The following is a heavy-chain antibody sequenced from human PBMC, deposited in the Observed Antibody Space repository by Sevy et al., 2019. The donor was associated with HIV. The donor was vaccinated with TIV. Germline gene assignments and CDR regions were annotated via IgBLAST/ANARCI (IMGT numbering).Heavy chain of an antibody. CDR3: AVTKDYFDSSGSPFDY. J-gene: IGHJ4*02. CDR1: GYTLSEFS. CDR2: FDPEDGET. Sequence: ASVKVSCKVSGYTLSEFSMHWVRQAPAKGLEWMGSFDPEDGETIYAQNFQGRITMTEDTSTDTAYMELSSRRSEDTAVFYCAVTKDYFDSSGSPFDYWGQGTLVTVSS. D-gene: IGHD3-22*01. V-gene: IGHV1-24*01.